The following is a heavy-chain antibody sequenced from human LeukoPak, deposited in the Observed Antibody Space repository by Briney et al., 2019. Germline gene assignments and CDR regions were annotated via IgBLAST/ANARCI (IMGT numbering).Heavy chain of an antibody. V-gene: IGHV1-46*01. CDR2: INPSGSST. Sequence: ASVKVSCKASGYTFTSYYMHWVRQAPGQGLEWMGLINPSGSSTSYAQKFQGRLSLTRDMSTSTDYTELSSLRSEDTAVYYCARDNSVGDTAWWFDPWGQGTLVTVSS. CDR1: GYTFTSYY. CDR3: ARDNSVGDTAWWFDP. J-gene: IGHJ5*02. D-gene: IGHD1-26*01.